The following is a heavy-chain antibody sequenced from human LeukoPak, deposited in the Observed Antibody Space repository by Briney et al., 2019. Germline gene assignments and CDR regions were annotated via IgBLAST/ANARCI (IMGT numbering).Heavy chain of an antibody. CDR2: FDPEDGET. V-gene: IGHV1-24*01. D-gene: IGHD2-2*01. CDR3: ARDLGYCSSTSCSNP. J-gene: IGHJ5*02. Sequence: GASVKVSCKVSGYTLTELSMHWVRQAPGKGLEWMGGFDPEDGETIYAQKFQGRVTMTEDTSTDTAYMELSSLRSEDTAVYYCARDLGYCSSTSCSNPWGQGTLVTVSS. CDR1: GYTLTELS.